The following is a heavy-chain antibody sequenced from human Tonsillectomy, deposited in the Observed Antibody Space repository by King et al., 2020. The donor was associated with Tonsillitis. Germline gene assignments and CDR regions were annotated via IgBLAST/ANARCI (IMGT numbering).Heavy chain of an antibody. CDR1: GFTFSTNA. Sequence: VQLVESGGGLIQPGGSLRLSCAASGFTFSTNAMSWVRQAPGKGLEWVSGIGGDVKTYYADSVKGRFTLSRDNSKNTLSLQMNSLRAEDTAVYYCAKDIFRWTFDNW. CDR3: AKDIFRWTFDN. CDR2: IGGDVKT. D-gene: IGHD2-21*01. J-gene: IGHJ3*02. V-gene: IGHV3-23*04.